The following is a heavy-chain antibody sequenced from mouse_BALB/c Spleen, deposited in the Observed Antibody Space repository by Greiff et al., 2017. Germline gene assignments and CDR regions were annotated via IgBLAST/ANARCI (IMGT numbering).Heavy chain of an antibody. CDR2: INPSTGYT. V-gene: IGHV1-7*01. J-gene: IGHJ2*01. CDR1: GFTFTSYR. CDR3: ARLPYYDGRS. Sequence: QVQLQQSGADLAKPGASVKLSCKASGFTFTSYRMPWVNQRPGQGLEWIGYINPSTGYTEYNQKFKDKGTLTADNSSSTAYMQLGSLTSEDSAVYYCARLPYYDGRSWGQGTTLTVSS. D-gene: IGHD1-1*01.